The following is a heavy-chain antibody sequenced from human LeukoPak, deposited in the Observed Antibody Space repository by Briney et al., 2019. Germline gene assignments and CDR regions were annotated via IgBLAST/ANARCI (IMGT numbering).Heavy chain of an antibody. Sequence: PGGSLRLSCAASGFTFSSYGMSWVRQAPGRGLEWVSAITGSGGTTYYADSVKGRFTISRDNSKSTLYLQMNSLRAEDTAVYYCAKLRGAAGTTALGWFDPWGQGTLVTVSS. V-gene: IGHV3-23*01. J-gene: IGHJ5*02. CDR3: AKLRGAAGTTALGWFDP. CDR1: GFTFSSYG. D-gene: IGHD6-13*01. CDR2: ITGSGGTT.